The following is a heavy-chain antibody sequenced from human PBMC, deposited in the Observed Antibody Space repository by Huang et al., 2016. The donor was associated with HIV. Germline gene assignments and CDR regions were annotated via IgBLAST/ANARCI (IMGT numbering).Heavy chain of an antibody. CDR1: GYTFNGYW. V-gene: IGHV5-51*01. CDR3: ARQGVGDFVVEPTGLGAFDI. Sequence: EVQLVQSGAVVKKPGESLKISCKGSGYTFNGYWIGWVRQMPGKGLEWMGIIYPRDSDTTYSPAFQGQVTISADKSISTAYLQWSGLKASDTAMYYCARQGVGDFVVEPTGLGAFDIWGQGTMVTVSS. J-gene: IGHJ3*02. CDR2: IYPRDSDT. D-gene: IGHD2-2*01.